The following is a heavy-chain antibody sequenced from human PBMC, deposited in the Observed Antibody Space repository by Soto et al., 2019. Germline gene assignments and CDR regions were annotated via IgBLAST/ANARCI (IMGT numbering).Heavy chain of an antibody. J-gene: IGHJ4*02. CDR3: TRTISALPGDDY. CDR1: GFTFNRYC. CDR2: IKQDGSER. D-gene: IGHD6-6*01. V-gene: IGHV3-7*01. Sequence: VGSLRLSCAASGFTFNRYCMGWVRQAPGKGPEWLANIKQDGSERYYVDSVKGRFTISRDNVKNSVYLQMNSLRAEDTAVYYCTRTISALPGDDYWGQGTLVTVSS.